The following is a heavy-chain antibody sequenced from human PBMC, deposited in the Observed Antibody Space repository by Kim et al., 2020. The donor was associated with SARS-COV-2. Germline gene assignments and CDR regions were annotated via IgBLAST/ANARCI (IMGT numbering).Heavy chain of an antibody. CDR2: IYYSGST. CDR3: ARSTGTTLGDFDY. J-gene: IGHJ4*02. CDR1: GGSISSSSYY. D-gene: IGHD1-7*01. Sequence: SETLSLTCTVSGGSISSSSYYWGWIRQPPGKGLEWIGSIYYSGSTYYNPSLKSRVTISVDTSKNQFSLKLSSVTAADTAVYYCARSTGTTLGDFDYWGQGTLVTVSS. V-gene: IGHV4-39*01.